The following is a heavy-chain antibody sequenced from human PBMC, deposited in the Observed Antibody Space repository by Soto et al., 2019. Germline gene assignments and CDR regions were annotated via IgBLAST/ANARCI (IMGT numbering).Heavy chain of an antibody. J-gene: IGHJ6*02. CDR3: ARDYGGNSPRGMDV. V-gene: IGHV4-31*03. D-gene: IGHD4-17*01. Sequence: QVQLQESGPGLVKPSQTLSLTCTVSGGSISSGGYYWSWIRQHPGKGLEWIGYIYYSGSTYYNPSLKSRFTISVDTSKNQFSLKLSSVTAADTAVYYCARDYGGNSPRGMDVWGQGTTVTVSS. CDR2: IYYSGST. CDR1: GGSISSGGYY.